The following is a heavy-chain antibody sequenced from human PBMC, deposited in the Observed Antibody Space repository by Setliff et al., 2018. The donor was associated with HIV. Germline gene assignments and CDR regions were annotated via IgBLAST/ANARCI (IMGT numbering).Heavy chain of an antibody. CDR2: ISAYNGNT. CDR1: GYTFTSYD. CDR3: AREIGDYYDSSGYYPPTDYYYGMDV. J-gene: IGHJ6*02. D-gene: IGHD3-22*01. Sequence: ASMKVSCKASGYTFTSYDISWVRQAPGQGLEWMGWISAYNGNTNYAQKLQGRVTMTTDTSTSTAYMELRSLRSDDTAVYYCAREIGDYYDSSGYYPPTDYYYGMDVWGQGTTVTV. V-gene: IGHV1-18*01.